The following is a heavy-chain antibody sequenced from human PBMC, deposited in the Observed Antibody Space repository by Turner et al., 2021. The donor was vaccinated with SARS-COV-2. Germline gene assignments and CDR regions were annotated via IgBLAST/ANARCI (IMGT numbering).Heavy chain of an antibody. D-gene: IGHD3-9*01. CDR2: FDPEDGKT. J-gene: IGHJ6*02. V-gene: IGHV1-24*01. Sequence: QVQLVQSGAEVKKPGASVKFSCKVSGYTLTELSMHWVRQAPGKGLEWMGGFDPEDGKTIYAQNLQGRVTMTEDTSTDTAYMELRSLRSEDTAVYYCATHYDIVNPYYAPRGYSGMDVWGQGTAVTVSS. CDR3: ATHYDIVNPYYAPRGYSGMDV. CDR1: GYTLTELS.